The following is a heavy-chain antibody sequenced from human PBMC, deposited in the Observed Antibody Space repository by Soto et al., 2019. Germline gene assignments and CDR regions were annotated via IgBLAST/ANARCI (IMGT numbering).Heavy chain of an antibody. Sequence: HPGGSLRLSCAASGFTFSSYAMSWVRQATGKGLEWVSAISGSGGSTYYADSVKGRFTISRDNSKNTLYLQMNSLRAEDTAVYYCAKDSALRFLEWLLHQFDYWGQGTLVTVSS. D-gene: IGHD3-3*01. CDR1: GFTFSSYA. CDR2: ISGSGGST. V-gene: IGHV3-23*01. CDR3: AKDSALRFLEWLLHQFDY. J-gene: IGHJ4*02.